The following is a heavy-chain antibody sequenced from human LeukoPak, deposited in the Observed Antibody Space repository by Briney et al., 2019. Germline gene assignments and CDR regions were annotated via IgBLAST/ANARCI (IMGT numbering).Heavy chain of an antibody. V-gene: IGHV1-2*04. J-gene: IGHJ4*02. CDR2: INPSSGDT. CDR1: XYTFTDYY. CDR3: ARMTYYYDSSGYYQTYYFDY. Sequence: SVXVSXKASXYTFTDYYVHWVRQAPGQGLEWMGRINPSSGDTNYAQKFQGWVTMTRDTSISTAYMELSRLRSDDTAVYYCARMTYYYDSSGYYQTYYFDYWGQGTLVTVSS. D-gene: IGHD3-22*01.